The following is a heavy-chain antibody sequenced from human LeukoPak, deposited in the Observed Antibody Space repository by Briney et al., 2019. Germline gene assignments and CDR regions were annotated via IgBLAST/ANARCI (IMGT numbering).Heavy chain of an antibody. CDR2: ISGSGGST. V-gene: IGHV3-23*01. CDR3: AKDAPGSSSWYWPGGNWFDP. D-gene: IGHD6-13*01. Sequence: QAGGSLRLSCAASGFTFSSYAMSWVRQAPGKGLEWVSAISGSGGSTYYADSVKGRFTISRDNSKDTLYLQMNSLRAEDTAVYYCAKDAPGSSSWYWPGGNWFDPWGQGTLVTVSS. J-gene: IGHJ5*02. CDR1: GFTFSSYA.